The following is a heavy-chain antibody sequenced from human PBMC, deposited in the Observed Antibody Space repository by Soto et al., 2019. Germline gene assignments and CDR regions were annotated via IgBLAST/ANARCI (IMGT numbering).Heavy chain of an antibody. V-gene: IGHV1-18*01. CDR2: ISVYNGNT. CDR1: GYTFITYG. J-gene: IGHJ5*02. Sequence: ASVKVSCKASGYTFITYGISWVRQAPGQGPEWMGWISVYNGNTNYAQKFQGRVTMTTDTTTSTAYMELRSLRSDDTAVYFCARDVIAVHPGWFDPWGQGTVVTVPS. CDR3: ARDVIAVHPGWFDP. D-gene: IGHD6-6*01.